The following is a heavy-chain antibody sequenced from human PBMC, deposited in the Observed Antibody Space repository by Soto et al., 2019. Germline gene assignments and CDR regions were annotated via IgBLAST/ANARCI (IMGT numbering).Heavy chain of an antibody. J-gene: IGHJ3*02. D-gene: IGHD3-22*01. V-gene: IGHV1-18*04. CDR1: GYTFTSYG. CDR2: ISAYNGNT. Sequence: ASVKVSCKASGYTFTSYGISWVRQAPGQGLEWMGWISAYNGNTNYAQKLQGRVTMTTDTSTSTAYMELRSLRYDDTAVYYCARDRSSPPFWGYYDSSGYVDAFDIWGQGTMVTVSS. CDR3: ARDRSSPPFWGYYDSSGYVDAFDI.